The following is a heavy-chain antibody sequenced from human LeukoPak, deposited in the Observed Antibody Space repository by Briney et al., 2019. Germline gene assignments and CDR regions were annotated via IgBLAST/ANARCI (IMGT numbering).Heavy chain of an antibody. Sequence: PGGSLRLSCAASGFTFSSYAMSWVRQAPGKGLEWVSGISGSGGSTYHADSVKGRFTISRDNSKNTLYLQMNSLRAEDTAVYYCAKWGCSSTSCYTGFDYWGQGTLVTVSS. J-gene: IGHJ4*02. CDR2: ISGSGGST. V-gene: IGHV3-23*01. CDR1: GFTFSSYA. D-gene: IGHD2-2*02. CDR3: AKWGCSSTSCYTGFDY.